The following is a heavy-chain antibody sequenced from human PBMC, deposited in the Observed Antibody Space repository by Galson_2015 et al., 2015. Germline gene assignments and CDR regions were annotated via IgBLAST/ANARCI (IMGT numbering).Heavy chain of an antibody. Sequence: SLRLSCAASGFTFSSYGMHWVRQAPGKGLEWVAVISYDGSNKYYADSVKGRFTISRDNSKNTLYLQMNSLRAEDTAVYYCAKDVVLGWSGLSWFDPWGQGTLVTVSS. CDR3: AKDVVLGWSGLSWFDP. J-gene: IGHJ5*02. D-gene: IGHD3-3*01. CDR1: GFTFSSYG. CDR2: ISYDGSNK. V-gene: IGHV3-30*18.